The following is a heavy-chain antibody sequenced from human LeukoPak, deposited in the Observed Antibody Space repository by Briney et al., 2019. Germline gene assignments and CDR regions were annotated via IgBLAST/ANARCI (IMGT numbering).Heavy chain of an antibody. CDR1: GGSISSGGYY. CDR2: IYYSGST. J-gene: IGHJ4*02. D-gene: IGHD6-6*01. Sequence: SETLSLTCTVSGGSISSGGYYWSWIRQHPGKGLEWIGYIYYSGSTYYNPSLKSRVTISVDTSKNQFSLELSSVTAADTAVYYCARVGSRAARPVDYWGQGTLVTVSS. V-gene: IGHV4-31*03. CDR3: ARVGSRAARPVDY.